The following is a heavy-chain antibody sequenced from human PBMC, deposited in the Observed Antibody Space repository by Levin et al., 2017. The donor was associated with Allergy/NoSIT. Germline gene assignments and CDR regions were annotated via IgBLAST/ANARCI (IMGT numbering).Heavy chain of an antibody. J-gene: IGHJ4*02. Sequence: PGGSLRLSCAASGFTFSDYYMSWIRQAPGKGLEWVSYISSSGSTIYYADSVKGRFTISRDNAKNSLYLQMNSLRAEDTAVYYCARRPDTAMVKGIEPPDYWGQGTLVTVSS. D-gene: IGHD5-18*01. V-gene: IGHV3-11*01. CDR1: GFTFSDYY. CDR3: ARRPDTAMVKGIEPPDY. CDR2: ISSSGSTI.